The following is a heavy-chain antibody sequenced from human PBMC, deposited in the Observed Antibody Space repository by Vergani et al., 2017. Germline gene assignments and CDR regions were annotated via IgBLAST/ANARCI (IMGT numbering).Heavy chain of an antibody. D-gene: IGHD3-22*01. CDR3: ERDGVVYYYDGSGYPNFDY. CDR1: GYTFTSYG. J-gene: IGHJ4*02. Sequence: QVQLVQSGAEVKKPGASVKVSCKASGYTFTSYGISWVRQAPGQGLEWMGWISAYNGNTNYAQKLQGRVTMTTDTSTSTAYMELRSLRSDDTAVYYCERDGVVYYYDGSGYPNFDYWGQGTLVTVSS. CDR2: ISAYNGNT. V-gene: IGHV1-18*01.